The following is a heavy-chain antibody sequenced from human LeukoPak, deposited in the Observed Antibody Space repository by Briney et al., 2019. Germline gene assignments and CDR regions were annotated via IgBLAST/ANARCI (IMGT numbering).Heavy chain of an antibody. Sequence: PGGSLRLSCAASGFTFSSYAMSWVRQAPGKGLEWVSAISGSGGSTYCADSVKGRFTISRDNSKNTLYLQMNSLRAEDTAVYYCAKQVAPYYYDSSGYYYDYWGQGTLVTVSS. J-gene: IGHJ4*02. V-gene: IGHV3-23*01. CDR2: ISGSGGST. CDR3: AKQVAPYYYDSSGYYYDY. CDR1: GFTFSSYA. D-gene: IGHD3-22*01.